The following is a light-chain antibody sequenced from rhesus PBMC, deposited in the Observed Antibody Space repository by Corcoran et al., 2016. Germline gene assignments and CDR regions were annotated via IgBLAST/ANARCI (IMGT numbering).Light chain of an antibody. V-gene: IGLV2-32*02. CDR3: SSYAGSNTLYI. CDR1: SSYIGGYNY. J-gene: IGLJ1*01. Sequence: QAALTQPRSVSGSPGQSVTISCTGTSSYIGGYNYVSWYQQHPGPAPKLMIYEVSKRPSGVSDRFSASKSGNTASLTISGLQAEDEADYYCSSYAGSNTLYIFGAGTRLTVL. CDR2: EVS.